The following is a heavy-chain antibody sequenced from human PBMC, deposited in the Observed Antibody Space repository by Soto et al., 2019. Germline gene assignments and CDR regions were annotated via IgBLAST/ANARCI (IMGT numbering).Heavy chain of an antibody. CDR3: AGAGSIAAAGNTFDY. CDR1: GFTFSSYG. V-gene: IGHV3-30*03. CDR2: ISYDGSDK. J-gene: IGHJ4*02. D-gene: IGHD6-13*01. Sequence: GGSLRLSCAASGFTFSSYGMHWVRQAPGKGLEWVAVISYDGSDKYYADSVKGRFTISRDNSKNTLYLQMNSLRAEDTAVYYCAGAGSIAAAGNTFDYWGQGTLVTVSS.